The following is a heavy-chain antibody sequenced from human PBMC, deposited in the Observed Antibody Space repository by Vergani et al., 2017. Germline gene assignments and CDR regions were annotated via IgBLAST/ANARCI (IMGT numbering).Heavy chain of an antibody. Sequence: QVQLQQWVGGLLKPSETLSLTCVVNGGSFTSYHWTWIRQSPGEGLEWVGDIDHTGRPDNNPSLKSRLTMSVDKSRNQYSLTLNSVTATDTAIYFCARVNTETNGHLYYYYYMDVWGQGTAVTVS. CDR3: ARVNTETNGHLYYYYYMDV. V-gene: IGHV4-34*01. J-gene: IGHJ6*03. CDR2: IDHTGRP. D-gene: IGHD4-11*01. CDR1: GGSFTSYH.